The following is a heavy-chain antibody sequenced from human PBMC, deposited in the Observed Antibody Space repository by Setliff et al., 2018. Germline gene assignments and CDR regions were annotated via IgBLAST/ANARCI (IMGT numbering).Heavy chain of an antibody. CDR3: AITMTTGVDFFDY. J-gene: IGHJ4*02. CDR1: GFTFSGSA. D-gene: IGHD4-17*01. V-gene: IGHV3-73*01. CDR2: IRSKADSYAT. Sequence: GGSLRLTCAASGFTFSGSAVYWVRQASGRGLEWVGRIRSKADSYATAYAASVKARFTISRDDSKNTAYLQVNSLKTEDTAVYYCAITMTTGVDFFDYWGQGTLVTVSS.